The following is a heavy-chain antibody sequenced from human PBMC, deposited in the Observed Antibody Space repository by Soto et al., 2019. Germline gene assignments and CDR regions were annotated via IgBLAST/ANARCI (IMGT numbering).Heavy chain of an antibody. J-gene: IGHJ6*02. CDR1: GFTFINYG. CDR2: IWYDGINA. Sequence: QVQLVESGGGVVQPGGSLRLSCAASGFTFINYGIHWVRQAPGKGLDWVAVIWYDGINANYADSVKGRLTISRDNSKSTLHLQMNSRRADDTALYYCARETWPVYHYGMDVWGQGTTVTVSS. V-gene: IGHV3-33*01. CDR3: ARETWPVYHYGMDV. D-gene: IGHD5-12*01.